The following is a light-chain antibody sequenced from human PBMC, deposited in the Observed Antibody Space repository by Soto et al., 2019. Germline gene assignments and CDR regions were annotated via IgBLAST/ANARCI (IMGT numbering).Light chain of an antibody. V-gene: IGKV1-5*03. CDR1: QRIDTW. CDR2: KAT. Sequence: DIQMTQSPAIVSASVGDRVTITCRASQRIDTWLAWYQPKPGTAPKLLIYKATTLQSGVPSRFSGSGSGTAFTLPISSLEPEDFAVYYCQQRSNWPLTFGQGTRLEIK. CDR3: QQRSNWPLT. J-gene: IGKJ5*01.